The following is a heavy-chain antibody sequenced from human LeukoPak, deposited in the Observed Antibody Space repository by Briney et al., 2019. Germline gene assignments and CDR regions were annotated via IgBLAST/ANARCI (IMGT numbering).Heavy chain of an antibody. V-gene: IGHV1-18*01. CDR1: GYTFTSYG. D-gene: IGHD2-15*01. CDR2: ISAYNGNT. CDR3: ARVGSIVAPFDP. Sequence: ASVKVSCKASGYTFTSYGISWVRQAPGQGPEWMGWISAYNGNTNYAQKLQGRVTMTTDTSKSTAYLEMRSLRSNDTAVYYCARVGSIVAPFDPGGQGTPVTVSS. J-gene: IGHJ5*02.